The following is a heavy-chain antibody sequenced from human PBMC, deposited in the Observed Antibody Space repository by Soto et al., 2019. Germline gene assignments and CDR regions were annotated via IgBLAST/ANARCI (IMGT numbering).Heavy chain of an antibody. CDR3: ARAKITYYYGSGSWSYYYGMDV. CDR1: GGTFSSYA. Sequence: SVKVSCKASGGTFSSYAISWVRQAPGQGLEWMGGIFPIFGTANYAQKFQGRVTITADESTSTAYMELSSLRSEDTAVYYCARAKITYYYGSGSWSYYYGMDVWGQGTTVTVSS. J-gene: IGHJ6*02. D-gene: IGHD3-10*01. V-gene: IGHV1-69*13. CDR2: IFPIFGTA.